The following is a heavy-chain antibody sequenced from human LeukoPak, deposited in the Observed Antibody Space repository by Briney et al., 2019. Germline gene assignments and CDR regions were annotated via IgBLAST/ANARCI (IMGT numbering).Heavy chain of an antibody. CDR1: GYSISSGYY. D-gene: IGHD3-10*01. Sequence: TSETLSLTCTVSGYSISSGYYWGWIRQPPGKGLEWIGSIYHSGSTYYNPSLKSRVTISVDTSKNQFSLKLSSVTAADTAVYYCARRRPLFRGVRGNKSIPKTNYYMDVWGKGTTVTISS. CDR2: IYHSGST. CDR3: ARRRPLFRGVRGNKSIPKTNYYMDV. V-gene: IGHV4-38-2*02. J-gene: IGHJ6*03.